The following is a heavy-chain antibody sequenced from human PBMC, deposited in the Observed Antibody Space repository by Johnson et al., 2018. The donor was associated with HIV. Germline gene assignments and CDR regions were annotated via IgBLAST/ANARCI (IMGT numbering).Heavy chain of an antibody. Sequence: VQLVESGGGVVQPGRSLRLSCAASGFTFSSYDMHWVRQATGKGLEWVSAIGTAGDTYYPGSVKGRFTISRENAKNSLYLQMNSLRAGDTAVYYCARPNFLYENDAFDIWGQGTMVTVSS. CDR2: IGTAGDT. V-gene: IGHV3-13*01. CDR3: ARPNFLYENDAFDI. D-gene: IGHD2-2*02. CDR1: GFTFSSYD. J-gene: IGHJ3*02.